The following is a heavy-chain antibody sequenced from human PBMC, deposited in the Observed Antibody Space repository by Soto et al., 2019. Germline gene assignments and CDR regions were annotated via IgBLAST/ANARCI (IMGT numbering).Heavy chain of an antibody. CDR1: GYTFTSYD. Sequence: ASVKVSCKASGYTFTSYDINWVRQATGQGLEWMGWMNPNSGNTGYAQKFQGRVTMTRNTSISTAYMELSSLRSEDTAVYYCARWAYSSSWYYSYGMDVWRQGTTVTVSS. J-gene: IGHJ6*02. CDR3: ARWAYSSSWYYSYGMDV. CDR2: MNPNSGNT. V-gene: IGHV1-8*01. D-gene: IGHD6-13*01.